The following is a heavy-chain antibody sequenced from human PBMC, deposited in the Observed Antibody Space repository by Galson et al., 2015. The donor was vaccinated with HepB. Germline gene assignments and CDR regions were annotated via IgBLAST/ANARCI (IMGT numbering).Heavy chain of an antibody. V-gene: IGHV4-39*01. CDR3: ARLGWQVVVATACDVDS. CDR1: GGSLTSDNYY. Sequence: ETLSLTCSVSGGSLTSDNYYWGWIRQPPGKGLEWIGSMNYRGTAYYNPSLKRRVAVSVDTSKNQFSLNLTSFTARDAAVYFCARLGWQVVVATACDVDSWGRGTLVTVSS. CDR2: MNYRGTA. J-gene: IGHJ4*02. D-gene: IGHD2-21*02.